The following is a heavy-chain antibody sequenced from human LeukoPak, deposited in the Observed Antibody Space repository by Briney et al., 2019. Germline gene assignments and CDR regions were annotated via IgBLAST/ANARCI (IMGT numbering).Heavy chain of an antibody. D-gene: IGHD6-19*01. CDR3: ARGKYSSGWYPIGSGY. Sequence: PGGSLRLSCAASGFTFSSYSMNWVRQAPGKGLEWVSSISSSSSYIYYADSVKGRFTISRDNAKNSLYLQMNSLRAEDTAVYYCARGKYSSGWYPIGSGYWGQGTLVTVSS. CDR2: ISSSSSYI. J-gene: IGHJ4*02. V-gene: IGHV3-21*01. CDR1: GFTFSSYS.